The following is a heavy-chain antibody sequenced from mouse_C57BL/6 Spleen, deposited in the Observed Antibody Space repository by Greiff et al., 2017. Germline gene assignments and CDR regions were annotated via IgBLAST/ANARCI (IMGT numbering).Heavy chain of an antibody. CDR3: ERFWLRGYFDV. CDR2: INPSNGGT. D-gene: IGHD1-1*01. Sequence: VQRVESGTELVKPGASVKLSCKASGYTFTSYWMHWVTQRPGPGLEWSGNINPSNGGTNYNEKFKSNATLTVDKSSGTAYMQLSSLTAEDSEVYYCERFWLRGYFDVWGTGTTVTVAS. V-gene: IGHV1-53*01. J-gene: IGHJ1*03. CDR1: GYTFTSYW.